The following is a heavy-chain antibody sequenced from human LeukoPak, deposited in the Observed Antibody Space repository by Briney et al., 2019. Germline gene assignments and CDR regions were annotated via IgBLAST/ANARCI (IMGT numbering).Heavy chain of an antibody. CDR1: GYTFTGYY. CDR2: INPNSGGT. D-gene: IGHD6-19*01. Sequence: GASVKVSCKASGYTFTGYYMHWVRQAPGQELEWMGWINPNSGGTNYAQKFQGRVTMTRDTSISTAYMELSRLRSDDTAVYYCAREAVAGPGDDAFDIWGQGTMVTVSS. J-gene: IGHJ3*02. V-gene: IGHV1-2*02. CDR3: AREAVAGPGDDAFDI.